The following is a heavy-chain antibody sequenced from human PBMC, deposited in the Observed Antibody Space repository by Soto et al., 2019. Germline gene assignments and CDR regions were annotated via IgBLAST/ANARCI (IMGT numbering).Heavy chain of an antibody. CDR1: GGSISSYY. V-gene: IGHV4-59*01. D-gene: IGHD2-15*01. CDR3: ARDRDVGYCSGGSCYSGDNNAFDI. CDR2: IYYSGST. Sequence: SETLSLTCTVSGGSISSYYWIWIRQPPGKGLEWIGYIYYSGSTNYNPSLKSRVTISVDTSKNQFSLKLSSVTAADTAVYYCARDRDVGYCSGGSCYSGDNNAFDIWGQGTMVTVSS. J-gene: IGHJ3*02.